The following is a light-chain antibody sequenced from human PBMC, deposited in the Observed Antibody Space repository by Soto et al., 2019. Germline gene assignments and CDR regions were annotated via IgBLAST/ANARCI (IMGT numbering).Light chain of an antibody. CDR1: LRISSD. CDR3: QQSYTTPRT. V-gene: IGKV1-39*01. CDR2: GAS. J-gene: IGKJ2*01. Sequence: DIQMTQSPSSLSASVGDRVTITCRASLRISSDLNWFQQKPGKAPKVLIFGASSLQSGVPSRFSGRGSGTEFTLTISSLQREDSATYYCQQSYTTPRTFGQGTKLEIK.